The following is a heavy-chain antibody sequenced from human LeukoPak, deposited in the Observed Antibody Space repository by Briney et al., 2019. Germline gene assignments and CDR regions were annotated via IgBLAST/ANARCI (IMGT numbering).Heavy chain of an antibody. CDR2: ISACNGNT. Sequence: GASVKVSCKASGYTFTSYGISWVRQAPGQGLEWMGWISACNGNTNYAQKLQGRVTMTTDTSTSTAYMELRSLRSDDTAVYYCARSGYCSSTSCYGLGRYYYYMDVWGKGTTVTVSS. D-gene: IGHD2-2*01. J-gene: IGHJ6*03. CDR3: ARSGYCSSTSCYGLGRYYYYMDV. CDR1: GYTFTSYG. V-gene: IGHV1-18*01.